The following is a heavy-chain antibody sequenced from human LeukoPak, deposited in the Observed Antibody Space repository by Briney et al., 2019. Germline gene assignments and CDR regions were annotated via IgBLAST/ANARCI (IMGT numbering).Heavy chain of an antibody. Sequence: GGSMRLSCAASGFSFSSYWMHWVRQAPGKGLVWVARIQYDGSTTNYADSVKGRFTISRDNAKKTLYVQMNSLRAEDTAVYYCARALVAGVTLNALDIWGQGTMVTVSS. D-gene: IGHD2-15*01. CDR2: IQYDGSTT. CDR1: GFSFSSYW. V-gene: IGHV3-74*01. CDR3: ARALVAGVTLNALDI. J-gene: IGHJ3*02.